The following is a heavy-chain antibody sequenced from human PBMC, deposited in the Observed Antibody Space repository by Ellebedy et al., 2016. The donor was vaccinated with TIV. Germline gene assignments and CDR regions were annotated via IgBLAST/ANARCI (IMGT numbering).Heavy chain of an antibody. CDR2: ISGGGGNT. D-gene: IGHD2-15*01. CDR3: AKGCGGSCYWEAY. Sequence: GGSLRLSCAASGFTLSTYAMTWVRQAPGKGLEWVSSISGGGGNTYYADSVKGRFTISRDNSKNTLYLQINSLRAEDTAVYYCAKGCGGSCYWEAYWGQGTLVTVSS. J-gene: IGHJ4*02. CDR1: GFTLSTYA. V-gene: IGHV3-23*01.